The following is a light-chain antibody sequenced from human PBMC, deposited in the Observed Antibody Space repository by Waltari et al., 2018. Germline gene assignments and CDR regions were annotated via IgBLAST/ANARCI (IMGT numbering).Light chain of an antibody. CDR2: KAS. CDR3: QQYNTFPWT. CDR1: QTISSW. V-gene: IGKV1-5*03. J-gene: IGKJ1*01. Sequence: DIQMTQSPSTLSVSVGDRVTITCRASQTISSWLAWYQQKPGKAPNLLIYKASALESGVPSRFSGSGSATDFTLTISSLQPDDFATYYCQQYNTFPWTFGQGTKVEIK.